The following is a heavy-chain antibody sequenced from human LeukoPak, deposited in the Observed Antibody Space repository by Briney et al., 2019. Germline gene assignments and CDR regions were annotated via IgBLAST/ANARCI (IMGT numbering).Heavy chain of an antibody. CDR3: ANAYGDYNSFDY. D-gene: IGHD4-17*01. CDR2: ISWNSGSI. V-gene: IGHV3-9*01. CDR1: GFTFDDYA. Sequence: PGRSLRLSCAASGFTFDDYAMHWVRQAPGKGLEWVSGISWNSGSIGYAGSVKGRFTISRDNAKNSLYLQMNSLRAEDTALYYCANAYGDYNSFDYWGQGTLVTVSS. J-gene: IGHJ4*02.